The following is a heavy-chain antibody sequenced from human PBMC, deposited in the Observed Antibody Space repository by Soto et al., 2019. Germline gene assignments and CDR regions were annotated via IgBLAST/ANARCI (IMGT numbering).Heavy chain of an antibody. V-gene: IGHV2-5*02. CDR3: AHRGLWGVLNF. CDR2: IYWDDDK. CDR1: GFSLSTSTVG. D-gene: IGHD3-10*01. J-gene: IGHJ4*02. Sequence: QITLKESGPTLVKPTQNLTLTCTFSGFSLSTSTVGVGWIRQPPGKALECLALIYWDDDKRYSPSLKRRLTITKDTSKNQVVLTMTNMDPMDTGTYYCAHRGLWGVLNFWGQGTLVTVSS.